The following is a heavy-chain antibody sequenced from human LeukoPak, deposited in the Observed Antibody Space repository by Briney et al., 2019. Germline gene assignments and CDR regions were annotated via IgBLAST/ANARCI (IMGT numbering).Heavy chain of an antibody. V-gene: IGHV1-69*05. Sequence: SVTVSCNASGDIFNSYSVSWVRQAPGQGLEWMGGIIPIFGSTNYAQKFQGRVTITTDQSTRTAYMELNSLSSDDTAVYYCARVGRSRGSLPNSYYYMDVWGKGTTVTVSS. CDR3: ARVGRSRGSLPNSYYYMDV. J-gene: IGHJ6*03. CDR2: IIPIFGST. CDR1: GDIFNSYS. D-gene: IGHD1-26*01.